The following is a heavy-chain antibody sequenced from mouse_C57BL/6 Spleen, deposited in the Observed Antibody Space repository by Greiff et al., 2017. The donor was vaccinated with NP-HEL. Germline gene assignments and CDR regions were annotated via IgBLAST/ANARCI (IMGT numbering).Heavy chain of an antibody. CDR2: IDPSDSET. CDR3: QTAQAREAY. Sequence: VQLQQSGAELVRPGSSVKLSCKASGYTFTSYWMHWVKQRPIQGLEWIGNIDPSDSETHYNQKFKDKATLTVDKSSSTAYMQLISLTSEDSAVYYCQTAQAREAYWGQGTLVTVSA. V-gene: IGHV1-52*01. J-gene: IGHJ3*01. D-gene: IGHD3-2*02. CDR1: GYTFTSYW.